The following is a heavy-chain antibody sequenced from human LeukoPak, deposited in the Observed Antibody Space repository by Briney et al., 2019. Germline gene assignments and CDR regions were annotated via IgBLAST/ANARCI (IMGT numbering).Heavy chain of an antibody. V-gene: IGHV4-61*02. CDR1: GGSISSGSYY. J-gene: IGHJ4*02. Sequence: SETLSLTCTVSGGSISSGSYYWSWIRQPAGKGLEWIGRIYTSGSTNYNPSLKSRVTISVDTSKNQFSLKLSSVTAADTAVYYCARDYGDYPGYFDYWGQGTLVTVSS. CDR3: ARDYGDYPGYFDY. D-gene: IGHD4-17*01. CDR2: IYTSGST.